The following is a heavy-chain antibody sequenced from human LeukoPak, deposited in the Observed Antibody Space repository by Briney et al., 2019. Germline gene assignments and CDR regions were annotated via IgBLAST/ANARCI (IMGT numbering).Heavy chain of an antibody. V-gene: IGHV3-23*01. CDR2: ISGSGGST. CDR3: ARVVVPAAISY. D-gene: IGHD2-2*02. CDR1: EFTFSSYA. J-gene: IGHJ4*02. Sequence: GGSLRLSCAESEFTFSSYAMSWVRQAPGKGLEWVSAISGSGGSTYYADSVKGRFTISRDNSKNTLYLQMNSLRAEDTAVYYCARVVVPAAISYWGQGTLVTVSS.